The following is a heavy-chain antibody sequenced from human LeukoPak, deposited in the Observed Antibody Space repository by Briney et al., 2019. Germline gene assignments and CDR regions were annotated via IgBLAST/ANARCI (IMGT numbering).Heavy chain of an antibody. CDR1: GFTFSSYA. V-gene: IGHV3-30*04. D-gene: IGHD1-1*01. CDR2: ISYDGSNK. Sequence: GGSLRLSCAASGFTFSSYAMHWVRQDPGKGLEWVAVISYDGSNKYYADSVKGRFTISRDNSKNTLYLQMNSLRAEDTAVYYCATANGGPFDYWGQGTLVTVSS. J-gene: IGHJ4*02. CDR3: ATANGGPFDY.